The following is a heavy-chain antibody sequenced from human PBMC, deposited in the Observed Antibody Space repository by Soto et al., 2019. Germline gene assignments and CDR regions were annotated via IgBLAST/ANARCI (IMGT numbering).Heavy chain of an antibody. V-gene: IGHV4-39*01. D-gene: IGHD6-13*01. CDR3: ATGIAAAGTFDY. Sequence: QLQLQESGPGLVKPSETLSLTCTVSGGSISRSSYYWGWIRQPPGKGLEWIGSIYYSGSTYYNPYLKSRVTLSVDTSKNQFSLKLSSVTAADTAVYYCATGIAAAGTFDYWGQGTLVTVSS. CDR1: GGSISRSSYY. J-gene: IGHJ4*02. CDR2: IYYSGST.